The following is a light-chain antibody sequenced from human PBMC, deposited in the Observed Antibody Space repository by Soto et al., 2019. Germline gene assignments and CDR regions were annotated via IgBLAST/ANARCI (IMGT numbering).Light chain of an antibody. V-gene: IGKV3-20*01. CDR3: QHYGSSHSNT. CDR1: QSVSSNY. CDR2: DAS. Sequence: IVLTQSPCTLSLSPGERATLSCRASQSVSSNYLAWYQHKPGQAPRLLIYDASSRATGTPDRFSGSGSGTDFTLTISRLEPEDFAVYYCQHYGSSHSNTFGQGTRLEIK. J-gene: IGKJ5*01.